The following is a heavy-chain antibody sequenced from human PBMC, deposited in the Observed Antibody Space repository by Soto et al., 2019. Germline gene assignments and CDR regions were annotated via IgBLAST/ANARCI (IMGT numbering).Heavy chain of an antibody. V-gene: IGHV4-4*02. CDR1: SGSISTANW. Sequence: QVPLQESGPRLVRPSGTLSLTYTVSSGSISTANWWSWVRQPPGRGLEWIGEIYHSGSTNYNLSLKSRVTLSVDKSKTQFSLRLSSVTAADTAMYYCARRGGGVVLTATTPFDYWGQGTLVTVSS. D-gene: IGHD2-21*02. CDR3: ARRGGGVVLTATTPFDY. CDR2: IYHSGST. J-gene: IGHJ4*02.